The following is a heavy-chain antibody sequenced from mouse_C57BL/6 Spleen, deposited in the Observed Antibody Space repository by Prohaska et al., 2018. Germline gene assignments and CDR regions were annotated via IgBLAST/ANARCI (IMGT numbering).Heavy chain of an antibody. Sequence: QVQLQQPGTELVKPGASVKLSCKASGYTFTSYWMHWVKQRPGQGLEWIGNINPSNGGTNYNEKVKSKATLTVDKSSSTDYMQLSSLTSEDSAVYYCAREAYYNAMDYWGQGTSVTVSS. D-gene: IGHD2-12*01. CDR1: GYTFTSYW. CDR3: AREAYYNAMDY. CDR2: INPSNGGT. J-gene: IGHJ4*01. V-gene: IGHV1-53*01.